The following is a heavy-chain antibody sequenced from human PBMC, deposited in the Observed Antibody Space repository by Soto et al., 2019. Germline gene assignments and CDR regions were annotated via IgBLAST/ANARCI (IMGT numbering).Heavy chain of an antibody. J-gene: IGHJ4*02. CDR3: ARVTQYSSSWNHHFEY. V-gene: IGHV1-2*04. CDR2: INPNSGGT. CDR1: GYTFTGYY. Sequence: ASVKVSCKASGYTFTGYYMHWVRQAPGQGLERKGWINPNSGGTNYAQKFQGWVTMTRDTSISTAYMELSRLRSDATAVYCYARVTQYSSSWNHHFEYWGQGTLVTVAS. D-gene: IGHD6-13*01.